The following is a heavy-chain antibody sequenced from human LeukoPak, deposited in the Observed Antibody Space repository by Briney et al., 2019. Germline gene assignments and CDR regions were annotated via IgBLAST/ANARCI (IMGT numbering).Heavy chain of an antibody. CDR2: IIPIFGTA. CDR3: ARQQLPRFLRAFDI. Sequence: GASVKVSCKASGGTFSSYAISWVRQAPGQGLEWMGGIIPIFGTANYAQKFQGRVTITTDESTSTAYMELSSLRSEDTAVYYCARQQLPRFLRAFDIWGQGTMDTVSS. CDR1: GGTFSSYA. J-gene: IGHJ3*02. V-gene: IGHV1-69*05. D-gene: IGHD2-2*01.